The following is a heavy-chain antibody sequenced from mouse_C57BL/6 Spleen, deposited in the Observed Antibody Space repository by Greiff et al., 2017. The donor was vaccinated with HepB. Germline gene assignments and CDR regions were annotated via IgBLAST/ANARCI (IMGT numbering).Heavy chain of an antibody. CDR3: ARSGPYVGYAMDY. D-gene: IGHD3-1*01. V-gene: IGHV1-53*01. J-gene: IGHJ4*01. CDR1: GYTFTSYW. CDR2: INPSNGGT. Sequence: VQLQQPGTELVKPGASVKLSCKASGYTFTSYWMHWVKQRPGQGLEWIGNINPSNGGTNYNEKFKSKATLTVDKSSSTAYMQLSSLTSEDSAVYYCARSGPYVGYAMDYWGQGTSVTVSS.